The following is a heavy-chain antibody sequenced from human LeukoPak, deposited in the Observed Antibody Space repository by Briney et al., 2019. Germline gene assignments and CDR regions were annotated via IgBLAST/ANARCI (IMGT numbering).Heavy chain of an antibody. CDR2: ISIVGTYI. Sequence: GGSLRLSCAASGFTFSDYTMNWVRQGPGKGLEWVSSISIVGTYIYYADSVKGRFTISRDNSKNTLYLQVNSLRAEDTAVYYCARDRYSSGWYGDFDHWGQGTLVTVSS. V-gene: IGHV3-21*01. J-gene: IGHJ4*02. D-gene: IGHD6-19*01. CDR1: GFTFSDYT. CDR3: ARDRYSSGWYGDFDH.